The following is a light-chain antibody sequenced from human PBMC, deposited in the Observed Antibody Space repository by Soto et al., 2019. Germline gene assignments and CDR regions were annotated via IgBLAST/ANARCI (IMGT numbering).Light chain of an antibody. CDR2: DAS. Sequence: EIVMTQSPATLSVSPGERATLSSRASQSVSSNLAWYQQKPGQAPRLLISDASNRATGIPARFSGSGSGTDFTLTISSLEPEDFAVYYCHQRQYWPPITFGQGTRLEIK. J-gene: IGKJ5*01. CDR1: QSVSSN. CDR3: HQRQYWPPIT. V-gene: IGKV3-11*01.